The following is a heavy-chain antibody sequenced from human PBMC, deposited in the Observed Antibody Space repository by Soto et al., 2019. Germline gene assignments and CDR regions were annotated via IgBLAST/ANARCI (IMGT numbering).Heavy chain of an antibody. CDR3: ARYSSNWFQTEGMDV. CDR2: IDASGNS. CDR1: GDSISSYY. V-gene: IGHV4-4*07. J-gene: IGHJ6*02. D-gene: IGHD6-13*01. Sequence: PSETLSLTCTVSGDSISSYYLNWIRQPAGKGLEWIGRIDASGNSNYNPSLKSRVTMSVDTSKKQFSLKVTSVTAADTAVYYCARYSSNWFQTEGMDVWGQGTTVTVSS.